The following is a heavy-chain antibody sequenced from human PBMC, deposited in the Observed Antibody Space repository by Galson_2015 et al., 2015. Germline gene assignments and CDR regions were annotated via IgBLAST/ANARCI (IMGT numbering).Heavy chain of an antibody. Sequence: SLRLSCAASGFTFSSYGMHWVRQAPGKGLEWVEVIWYDGSNKYYADSVKGRFTISRDNSKNTLYLQMNSLRAEDTAVYYCARDSPQKYSNYVGVNNWFDPWGQGTLVTVSS. J-gene: IGHJ5*02. V-gene: IGHV3-33*01. CDR1: GFTFSSYG. CDR2: IWYDGSNK. CDR3: ARDSPQKYSNYVGVNNWFDP. D-gene: IGHD4-11*01.